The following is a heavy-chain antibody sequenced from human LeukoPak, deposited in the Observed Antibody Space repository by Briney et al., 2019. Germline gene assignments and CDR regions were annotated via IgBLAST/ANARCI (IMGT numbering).Heavy chain of an antibody. CDR1: GFTFSSYS. CDR2: ISSSSSYI. V-gene: IGHV3-21*01. CDR3: ARGIGGSSWFDY. J-gene: IGHJ5*01. D-gene: IGHD6-13*01. Sequence: PGGSLRLSCAASGFTFSSYSMSWVRQAPGKGLEWVLSISSSSSYIYYADSVKGRFTISRDNAKNSLYLQMNSLRAEDTAVYYCARGIGGSSWFDYWGQGTLVTVSS.